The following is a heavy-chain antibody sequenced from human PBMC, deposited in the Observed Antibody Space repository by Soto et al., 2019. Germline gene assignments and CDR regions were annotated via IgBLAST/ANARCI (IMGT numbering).Heavy chain of an antibody. J-gene: IGHJ4*02. Sequence: QVQLVQSGAEMKKPGSSVKVSCKASGGTFTIFAVSWVRQAPGQGLEWMGGIIPIIGTTNYAQRFQGRITISGDESTSTAYMELSSLKSEDTAMYYCVRDLGSGYDPGDYWGQGTLVTVSS. D-gene: IGHD5-12*01. V-gene: IGHV1-69*12. CDR1: GGTFTIFA. CDR2: IIPIIGTT. CDR3: VRDLGSGYDPGDY.